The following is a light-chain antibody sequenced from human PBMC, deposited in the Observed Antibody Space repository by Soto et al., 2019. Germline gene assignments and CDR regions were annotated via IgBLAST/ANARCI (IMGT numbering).Light chain of an antibody. CDR2: DAS. Sequence: EIVWTQSPATLSLSPGERATLSCRASQSVRSYLAWYQQKPGQAPRLLIHDASSRATSIPARFSGSGSGTDFTLTSSSLEPEDFAVYFCQQSANSPSSTLGQGTRLEIK. V-gene: IGKV3-11*01. CDR3: QQSANSPSST. CDR1: QSVRSY. J-gene: IGKJ5*01.